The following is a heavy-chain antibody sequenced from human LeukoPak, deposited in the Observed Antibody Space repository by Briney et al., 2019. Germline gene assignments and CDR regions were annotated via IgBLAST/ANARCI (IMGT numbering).Heavy chain of an antibody. V-gene: IGHV3-74*01. CDR2: INSDGSYT. CDR1: GFTFTSYW. J-gene: IGHJ6*02. D-gene: IGHD1-26*01. Sequence: GGSLRLSCAASGFTFTSYWMHWVRQAPGKGLVCVSRINSDGSYTNYADSVKGRFTISRDNAKNTLYLQMNSLRAEDTAVYYCARVGGSYGAYYYYGMDVWGQGTTVTVSS. CDR3: ARVGGSYGAYYYYGMDV.